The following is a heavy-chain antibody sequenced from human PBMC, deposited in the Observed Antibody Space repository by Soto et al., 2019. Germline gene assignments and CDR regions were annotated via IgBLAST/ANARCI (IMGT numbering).Heavy chain of an antibody. V-gene: IGHV3-7*01. Sequence: PGGSLRLSCAASGFTFSSYWMSWVRQAPGKGLEWVANIKQDGSEKYYVDSVKGRFTISRDNAKNSLYLQMNSLRAEDTAMYYCARMYYDYIWGSHRQYYFDDWGQGTLVTVSS. CDR1: GFTFSSYW. J-gene: IGHJ4*02. CDR3: ARMYYDYIWGSHRQYYFDD. CDR2: IKQDGSEK. D-gene: IGHD3-16*02.